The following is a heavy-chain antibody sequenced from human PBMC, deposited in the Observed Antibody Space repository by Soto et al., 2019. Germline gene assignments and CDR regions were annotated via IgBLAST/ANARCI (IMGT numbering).Heavy chain of an antibody. V-gene: IGHV3-53*01. Sequence: EVQLVESGGGLIQPGGSLRLSCAVSGFTVSNNYMSWVRQAPGKGLEGVSVIYSGGYTAYGDSVKGRFTISRDNSKNTLYLKKKRLSADDRAVFYGAHQRGGGGYWGQGTLVTVSS. CDR1: GFTVSNNY. CDR2: IYSGGYT. D-gene: IGHD6-25*01. J-gene: IGHJ4*02. CDR3: AHQRGGGGY.